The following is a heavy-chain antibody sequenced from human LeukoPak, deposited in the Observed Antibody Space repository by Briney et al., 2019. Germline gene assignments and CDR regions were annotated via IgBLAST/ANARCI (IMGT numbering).Heavy chain of an antibody. CDR2: ISGSGVNT. V-gene: IGHV3-23*01. Sequence: PGGSLRLPCAASGFTFDNYAMNWVRQAPGKGLEWVLGISGSGVNTYYADSVKGRFTISRDNSKNTLYLQLNSLRGEDTAIYYCARDTSFNYGTHAMDVWGQGTTVTVSS. CDR3: ARDTSFNYGTHAMDV. D-gene: IGHD3-10*01. J-gene: IGHJ6*02. CDR1: GFTFDNYA.